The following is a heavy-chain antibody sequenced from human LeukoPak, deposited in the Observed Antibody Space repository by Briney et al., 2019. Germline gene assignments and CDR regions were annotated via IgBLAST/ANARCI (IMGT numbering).Heavy chain of an antibody. D-gene: IGHD2-21*02. CDR2: INHSGST. V-gene: IGHV4-34*01. CDR3: ARRGMMTAEAFDI. Sequence: PSETLSLTCAVYGGSFSGYYWSWIRQPPGKGLEWIGEINHSGSTNYNPSLKSRVTISVDTSKNQFSLKLSSVTAADTAVYYCARRGMMTAEAFDIWGQGTMVTVSS. J-gene: IGHJ3*02. CDR1: GGSFSGYY.